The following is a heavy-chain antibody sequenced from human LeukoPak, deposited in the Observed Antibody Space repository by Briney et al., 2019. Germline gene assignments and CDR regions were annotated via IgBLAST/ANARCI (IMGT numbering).Heavy chain of an antibody. J-gene: IGHJ4*02. CDR2: INSDGSST. CDR3: VRDDDRPDNGLDY. Sequence: GGSLRLSCAASGFTFSGYWMHWVRQAPGKGLVWVSHINSDGSSTTYAESVKGRFTISRDNARNTLYLQMNSLRAEDTAVYYCVRDDDRPDNGLDYWGQGTLVTVSS. CDR1: GFTFSGYW. D-gene: IGHD3-22*01. V-gene: IGHV3-74*01.